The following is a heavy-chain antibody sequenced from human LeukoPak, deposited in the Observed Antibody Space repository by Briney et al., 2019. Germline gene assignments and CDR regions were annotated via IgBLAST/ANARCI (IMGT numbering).Heavy chain of an antibody. Sequence: PSETLSLTCTVSGGSISSSSYYWGWIRQPPGKGLEWIGSIYYSGSTYYNPSLKSRVTISVDTSKNQFSRKLSSVTAADTAVYYCASGLRGYSYGLGDYWGQGTLVTVSS. CDR3: ASGLRGYSYGLGDY. CDR1: GGSISSSSYY. D-gene: IGHD5-18*01. CDR2: IYYSGST. V-gene: IGHV4-39*07. J-gene: IGHJ4*02.